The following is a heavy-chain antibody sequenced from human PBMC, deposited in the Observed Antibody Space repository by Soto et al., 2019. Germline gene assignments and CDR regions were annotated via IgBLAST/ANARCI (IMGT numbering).Heavy chain of an antibody. Sequence: PGGSLRLSCAASGFTFSSYSMNWVRQAPGKGLEWVSSISSSSSYIYYADSVKGRFTISRDNAKNSLYLQMNSLRAEDTAVYYCASSGRWELDWNYYGMDVWGQGTTVTVSS. CDR3: ASSGRWELDWNYYGMDV. V-gene: IGHV3-21*01. J-gene: IGHJ6*02. CDR2: ISSSSSYI. CDR1: GFTFSSYS. D-gene: IGHD1-26*01.